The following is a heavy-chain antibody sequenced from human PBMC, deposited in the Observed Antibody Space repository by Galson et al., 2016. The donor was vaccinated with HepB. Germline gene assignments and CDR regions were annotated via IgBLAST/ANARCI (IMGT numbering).Heavy chain of an antibody. J-gene: IGHJ4*02. Sequence: SLRLSCAASGFTFSSYWMHWVRQAPGKGLVWVSRINSDGSTTHYADSVKGRFTISRDNSKNTLYLQMNSPRAEDTAVYYCAREGHYSAWFVIDYWGQGTLVTVSS. CDR2: INSDGSTT. V-gene: IGHV3-74*01. D-gene: IGHD6-19*01. CDR3: AREGHYSAWFVIDY. CDR1: GFTFSSYW.